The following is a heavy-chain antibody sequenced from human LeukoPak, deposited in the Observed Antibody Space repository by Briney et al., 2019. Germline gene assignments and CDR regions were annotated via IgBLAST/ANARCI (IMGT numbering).Heavy chain of an antibody. J-gene: IGHJ4*02. CDR1: GGSFSGYY. CDR3: ARKDYDFWSGYLRGYFDY. V-gene: IGHV4-34*01. Sequence: SETLSLTCAVYGGSFSGYYWSWIRQPPGKGLEWIGEINHSGSTNYNPSLKSRVTISVDTSKNQFSLKLSSVTAADTAVYYCARKDYDFWSGYLRGYFDYWGQGTLVTVSS. CDR2: INHSGST. D-gene: IGHD3-3*01.